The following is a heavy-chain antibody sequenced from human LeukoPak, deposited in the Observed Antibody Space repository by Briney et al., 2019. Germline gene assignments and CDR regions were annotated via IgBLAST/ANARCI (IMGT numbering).Heavy chain of an antibody. J-gene: IGHJ1*01. CDR2: IIPIFGTA. CDR1: VGTCSSYA. D-gene: IGHD4-23*01. Sequence: SVKVSCMASVGTCSSYAISWVRHAPRQGLEWMGGIIPIFGTANYANKFQGTVTITAADPTTTANMELSSLRSEDTVGNSCGMSAPVVTPRYFQHWGQGTLVTVSS. CDR3: GMSAPVVTPRYFQH. V-gene: IGHV1-69*13.